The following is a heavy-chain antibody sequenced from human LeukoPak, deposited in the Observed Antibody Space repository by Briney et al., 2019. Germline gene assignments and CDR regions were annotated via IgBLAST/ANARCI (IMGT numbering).Heavy chain of an antibody. Sequence: GGSLRLSCAASGFTFSSYAMHWVRQAPGKGLEWVAVISYDGSNKYYADSVNGRFTISRDNSKNTLYLQMNSLRAEDTAVYYCARDLFRYLAAAGYGYWGQGTLVTVYS. CDR3: ARDLFRYLAAAGYGY. CDR2: ISYDGSNK. D-gene: IGHD6-13*01. V-gene: IGHV3-30-3*01. J-gene: IGHJ4*02. CDR1: GFTFSSYA.